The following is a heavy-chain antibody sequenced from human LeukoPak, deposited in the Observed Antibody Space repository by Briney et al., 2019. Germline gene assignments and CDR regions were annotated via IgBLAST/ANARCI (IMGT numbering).Heavy chain of an antibody. V-gene: IGHV3-23*01. Sequence: TGGSLTLSCAAYGFTFTSYAMSWVRQAPGKGLEWVSAISGSGGSTYYADSVKGRFTISRDNSKNTLYLQMNSLRAEDTAVYYCSIGTVRADTMNWFDHWGQGTLVTVSS. J-gene: IGHJ5*02. CDR2: ISGSGGST. CDR1: GFTFTSYA. CDR3: SIGTVRADTMNWFDH. D-gene: IGHD3-10*01.